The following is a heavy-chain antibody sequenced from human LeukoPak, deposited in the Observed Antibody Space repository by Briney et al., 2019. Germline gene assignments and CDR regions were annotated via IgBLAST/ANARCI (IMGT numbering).Heavy chain of an antibody. Sequence: GGSLRLSCTASGFTFGDYAMSWVRQAPGKGLEWVGFIRSKAYGGTTEYAASVKGRFTISRDDSKSIAYLQMNSLKTEDTAVYYCTRESSGWYKRAPYFDYWGQGTLVTVSS. V-gene: IGHV3-49*04. D-gene: IGHD6-19*01. J-gene: IGHJ4*02. CDR2: IRSKAYGGTT. CDR3: TRESSGWYKRAPYFDY. CDR1: GFTFGDYA.